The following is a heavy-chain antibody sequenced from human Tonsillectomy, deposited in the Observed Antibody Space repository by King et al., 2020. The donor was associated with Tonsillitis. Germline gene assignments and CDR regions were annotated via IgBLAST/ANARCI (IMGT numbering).Heavy chain of an antibody. CDR2: INHTGRT. CDR3: ARVAGGGVDAFDA. J-gene: IGHJ3*01. Sequence: VQLQQWGAGLLKPSETLFLTCAVYGGSFSGYYWSWIRQSPGKGLEWIGEINHTGRTNYNPSLKSRVTTSVATSKNQFSLKLISVTAADPAAYFCARVAGGGVDAFDAWGQGTMVTVSS. D-gene: IGHD3-16*01. V-gene: IGHV4-34*01. CDR1: GGSFSGYY.